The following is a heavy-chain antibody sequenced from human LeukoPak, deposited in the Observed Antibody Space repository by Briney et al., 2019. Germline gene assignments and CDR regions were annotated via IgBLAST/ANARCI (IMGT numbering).Heavy chain of an antibody. Sequence: GGSLRLSCAASGFTFSSCSMNWVRQAPGKGLEWVSSISSSSSYIYYADSVKGRFTISRDNAKNSLYMQMNSLRAEDTAVYYCASGIYDFWSGSNDAFDIWGQGAMVTVSS. CDR2: ISSSSSYI. J-gene: IGHJ3*02. D-gene: IGHD3-3*01. CDR3: ASGIYDFWSGSNDAFDI. V-gene: IGHV3-21*01. CDR1: GFTFSSCS.